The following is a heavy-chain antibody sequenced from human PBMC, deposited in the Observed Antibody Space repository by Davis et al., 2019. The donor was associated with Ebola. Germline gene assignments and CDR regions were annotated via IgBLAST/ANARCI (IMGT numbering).Heavy chain of an antibody. J-gene: IGHJ6*02. V-gene: IGHV4-39*01. Sequence: MPSETLSLTCTVSGASISSRSYYWGWIRQPPGKGLEWVGSFSYGDNTHYYNPSLRSRVTISVDTSRNQFSLKLSSVTAADTAVYFCARGYTYGSMVYGMDVWGQGTTVTVSS. CDR2: FSYGDNTH. CDR1: GASISSRSYY. CDR3: ARGYTYGSMVYGMDV. D-gene: IGHD5-18*01.